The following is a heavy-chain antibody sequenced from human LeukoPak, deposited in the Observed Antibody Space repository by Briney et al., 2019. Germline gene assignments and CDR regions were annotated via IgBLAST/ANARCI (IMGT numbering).Heavy chain of an antibody. D-gene: IGHD3-22*01. V-gene: IGHV1-2*02. J-gene: IGHJ3*02. CDR3: ARVDYDSSGYYSAFDI. CDR1: GHTFTGYY. CDR2: INPNSGGT. Sequence: ASVKVSCKASGHTFTGYYMHWVRQAPGQGLEWMGWINPNSGGTNYAQKFQGRVTMTRDTSISTAYMELSRLRSDDTAVYYCARVDYDSSGYYSAFDIWGQGTMVTVSS.